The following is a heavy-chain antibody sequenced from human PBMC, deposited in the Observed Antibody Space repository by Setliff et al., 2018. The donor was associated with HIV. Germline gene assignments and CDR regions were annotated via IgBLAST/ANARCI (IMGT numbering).Heavy chain of an antibody. Sequence: ASVKVSCKASGYTFTSYYMHWVRQAPGQGLEWMGIINPSGGSTSYAQKFQDRVAMTTETATSTAYMEMRSLRSDDTAVYFCARVPYRSAWFSGGHDAFDIWGQGTMVTVSS. J-gene: IGHJ3*02. V-gene: IGHV1-46*01. D-gene: IGHD6-19*01. CDR3: ARVPYRSAWFSGGHDAFDI. CDR2: INPSGGST. CDR1: GYTFTSYY.